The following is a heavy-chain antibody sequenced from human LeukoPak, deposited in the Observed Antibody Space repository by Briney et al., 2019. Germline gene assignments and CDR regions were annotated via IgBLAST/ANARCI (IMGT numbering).Heavy chain of an antibody. CDR2: IYYSGST. J-gene: IGHJ5*02. CDR3: ARGGYYGSGNDFRFDP. Sequence: SETLSLTCTVSGGSISSYYWSWIRQPPGKGQEWIGYIYYSGSTNYKPSLKSRVTISVDTSKHQFSLKLSSVTAADTAVYYCARGGYYGSGNDFRFDPWGQGTLVTVSS. D-gene: IGHD3-10*01. CDR1: GGSISSYY. V-gene: IGHV4-59*01.